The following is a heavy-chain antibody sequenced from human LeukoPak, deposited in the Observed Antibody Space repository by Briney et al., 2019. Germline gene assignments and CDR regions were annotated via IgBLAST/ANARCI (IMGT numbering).Heavy chain of an antibody. Sequence: GGSLRLSCAASGFTFSSYGMHWVRQAPGKGLEWVAFIRYDGSNKYYADSVKGRFTISRDNSKNTLYLQMNSLRAEDTAVYYCAKDIAYIVATISFDYWGQGTPVTVSS. D-gene: IGHD5-12*01. J-gene: IGHJ4*02. V-gene: IGHV3-30*02. CDR3: AKDIAYIVATISFDY. CDR1: GFTFSSYG. CDR2: IRYDGSNK.